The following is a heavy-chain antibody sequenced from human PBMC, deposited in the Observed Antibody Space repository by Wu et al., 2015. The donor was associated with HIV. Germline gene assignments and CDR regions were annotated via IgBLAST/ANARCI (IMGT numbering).Heavy chain of an antibody. Sequence: PGASVKVSCQASGYTITTYDFNWVRQAPGQGLEWMGWMNSNNGKTGYGQKFQGRVAMTRNISTRTAYMELSGLKSEDTAVYYCATSYYGSGSYPTFYYYYAMDVWAKGPRSPSP. V-gene: IGHV1-8*01. CDR3: ATSYYGSGSYPTFYYYYAMDV. D-gene: IGHD3-10*01. J-gene: IGHJ6*02. CDR2: MNSNNGKT. CDR1: GYTITTYD.